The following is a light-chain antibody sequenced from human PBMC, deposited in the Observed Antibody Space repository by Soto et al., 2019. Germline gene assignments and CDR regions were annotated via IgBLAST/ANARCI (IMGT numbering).Light chain of an antibody. CDR3: SSYTGSSVI. CDR2: EVS. V-gene: IGLV2-14*01. J-gene: IGLJ2*01. CDR1: SSDIGGYDC. Sequence: QSVLTQPASLSGSPGQSITISCTGTSSDIGGYDCVSWYQQLPGKAPKLMIFEVSNRPSGVSSRFSGSKSGNTASLTISGLQAEDEADYYCSSYTGSSVIFGGGTKLTVL.